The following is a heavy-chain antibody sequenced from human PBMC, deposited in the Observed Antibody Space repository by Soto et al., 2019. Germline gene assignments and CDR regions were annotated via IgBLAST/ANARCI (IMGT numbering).Heavy chain of an antibody. Sequence: SETLSLTCTVSGDSVSSYYWSWIRQPPGKGLEWIGYIYYSGSTNYNPSLKSRVTISVDTSKNQLSLNLRSVTAADTAVYYCAQTTGWPGFDYWGQGTLVTVSS. CDR3: AQTTGWPGFDY. D-gene: IGHD6-19*01. CDR1: GDSVSSYY. CDR2: IYYSGST. J-gene: IGHJ4*02. V-gene: IGHV4-59*02.